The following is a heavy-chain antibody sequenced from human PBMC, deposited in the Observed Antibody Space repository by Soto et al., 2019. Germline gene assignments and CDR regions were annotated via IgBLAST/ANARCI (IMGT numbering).Heavy chain of an antibody. CDR1: GYSLTSYY. V-gene: IGHV1-46*01. CDR2: INPSGGIT. Sequence: ASVKGSCKASGYSLTSYYLHWVRQAPGQGPEWMGIINPSGGITNDAQKFQDRVTMTSDTSTSTVYMELSSLRSENTAVYYCARGISTTTYYYYYGMDVWGQGTTVTVSS. CDR3: ARGISTTTYYYYYGMDV. D-gene: IGHD2-2*01. J-gene: IGHJ6*02.